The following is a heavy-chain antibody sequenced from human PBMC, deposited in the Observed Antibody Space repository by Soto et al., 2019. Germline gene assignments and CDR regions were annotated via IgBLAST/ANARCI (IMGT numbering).Heavy chain of an antibody. CDR3: ARFRYYDSSGYRARYFDY. V-gene: IGHV4-59*01. D-gene: IGHD3-22*01. Sequence: PSETLSLTCTVSGGSISSYYWSWIRQPPGKGLEWIGYIYYSGSTNYNPSLKSRVTISVDTSKNQFSLKLSSVTAADTAVYYCARFRYYDSSGYRARYFDYWGQGTLVTVSS. CDR2: IYYSGST. CDR1: GGSISSYY. J-gene: IGHJ4*02.